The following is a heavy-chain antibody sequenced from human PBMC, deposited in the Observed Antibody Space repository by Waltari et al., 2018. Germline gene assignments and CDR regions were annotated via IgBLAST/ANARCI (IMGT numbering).Heavy chain of an antibody. CDR1: GFTFGDYA. CDR3: TRDLCDVVVPAATKRDGMDV. D-gene: IGHD2-2*01. CDR2: IRSKAYGGTT. V-gene: IGHV3-49*04. J-gene: IGHJ6*02. Sequence: EVQLVESGGGLVQPGRSLRLSCTASGFTFGDYAMSWVRQAPGKGLEGVGFIRSKAYGGTTEYAASLKGRFTISRDDSKSIAYRQMNSLKTEDTAVYYCTRDLCDVVVPAATKRDGMDVWGQGTTVTVSS.